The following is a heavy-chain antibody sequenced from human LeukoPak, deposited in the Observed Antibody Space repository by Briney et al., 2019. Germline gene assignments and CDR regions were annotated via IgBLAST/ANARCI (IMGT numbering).Heavy chain of an antibody. Sequence: GGSLRLSCAASGFTFSSYGMNWVRQAPGKGLEWVSYISSSSSNINYADSVKGRFTISRDNAKNSLYLQMNSLRAEDTAVYYCAELGITMIGGVWGKGTTVTISS. CDR3: AELGITMIGGV. CDR1: GFTFSSYG. V-gene: IGHV3-48*01. CDR2: ISSSSSNI. D-gene: IGHD3-10*02. J-gene: IGHJ6*04.